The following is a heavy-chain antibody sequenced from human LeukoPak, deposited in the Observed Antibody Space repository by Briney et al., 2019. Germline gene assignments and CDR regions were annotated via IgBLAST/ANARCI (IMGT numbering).Heavy chain of an antibody. J-gene: IGHJ4*02. D-gene: IGHD3-10*01. CDR1: GYTFTSYG. Sequence: ASVKVSCKASGYTFTSYGISWVRQAPGQGLEWMGWISAYNGNTNYAQKLQGRVTMTTDTSTSTAYMELRSLRSDDTAVYYCARDHGSESYYICDYWGQGTLVTVSS. CDR3: ARDHGSESYYICDY. V-gene: IGHV1-18*01. CDR2: ISAYNGNT.